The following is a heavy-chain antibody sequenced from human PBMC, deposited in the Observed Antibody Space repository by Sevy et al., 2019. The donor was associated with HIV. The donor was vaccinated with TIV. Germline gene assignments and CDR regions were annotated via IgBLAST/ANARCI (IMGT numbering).Heavy chain of an antibody. V-gene: IGHV3-23*01. CDR1: GFTFSSYA. Sequence: GGSLRLSCAASGFTFSSYAMSWVRQAPGKGLEWVSAISGSGGSTYYADSVKGRFTISRDNSKNTLYLQMNSLRAEDTAVYYCARGGVGIVVVPAAIESYYYYYGMDVWGQGTTVTVS. J-gene: IGHJ6*02. CDR2: ISGSGGST. D-gene: IGHD2-2*03. CDR3: ARGGVGIVVVPAAIESYYYYYGMDV.